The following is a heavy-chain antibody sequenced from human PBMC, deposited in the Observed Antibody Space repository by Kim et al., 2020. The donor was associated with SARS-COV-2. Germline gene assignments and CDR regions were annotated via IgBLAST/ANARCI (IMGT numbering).Heavy chain of an antibody. D-gene: IGHD3-3*01. V-gene: IGHV3-49*02. CDR3: TRNDFWSGYYSDY. Sequence: EYAAYVNGRFTIARDDSKSIAYLQMNRLKTEDTAVYYCTRNDFWSGYYSDYWGQGTLVTVSS. J-gene: IGHJ4*02.